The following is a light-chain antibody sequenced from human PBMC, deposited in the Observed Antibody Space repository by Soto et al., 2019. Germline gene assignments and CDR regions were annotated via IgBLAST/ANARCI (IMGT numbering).Light chain of an antibody. J-gene: IGLJ1*01. V-gene: IGLV2-14*03. CDR3: SAYTVSRTYV. Sequence: QSALTQPASVSGSPGQSITISCTGTSSDVGAYNFVSWHQQHPGKAPNLMIYNVYDRPSGISYRFSGYKSGNTASLTISGLQGEDVADYYCSAYTVSRTYVFGTGTKVTAL. CDR1: SSDVGAYNF. CDR2: NVY.